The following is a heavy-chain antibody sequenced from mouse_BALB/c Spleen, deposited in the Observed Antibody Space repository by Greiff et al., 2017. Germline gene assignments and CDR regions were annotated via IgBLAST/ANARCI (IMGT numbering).Heavy chain of an antibody. CDR2: ISSGGGST. Sequence: EVQLVESGGGLVKPGGSLKLSCAASGFAFSSYDMSWVRQTPEKRLEWVAYISSGGGSTYYPDTVKGRFTISRDNAKNTLYLEMSSLRSEDTAMYYCARGYGNWYFDVWGAGTTVTVSS. J-gene: IGHJ1*01. CDR1: GFAFSSYD. D-gene: IGHD2-10*02. V-gene: IGHV5-12-1*01. CDR3: ARGYGNWYFDV.